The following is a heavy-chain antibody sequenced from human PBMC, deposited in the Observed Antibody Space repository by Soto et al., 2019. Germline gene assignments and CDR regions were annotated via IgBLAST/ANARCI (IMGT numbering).Heavy chain of an antibody. J-gene: IGHJ4*02. CDR3: ATYYDSSGPTFDY. Sequence: QVQLQESGPGLVKPSQTLSLTCTVSGGSISSGDHYWSWLRQPPGKGLEWIAYIYYSGTPYYNPSLESRVTITVETSKNQFSLKLSSVTAADTAVYYCATYYDSSGPTFDYWGRGTLVTVSS. D-gene: IGHD3-22*01. CDR2: IYYSGTP. V-gene: IGHV4-30-4*01. CDR1: GGSISSGDHY.